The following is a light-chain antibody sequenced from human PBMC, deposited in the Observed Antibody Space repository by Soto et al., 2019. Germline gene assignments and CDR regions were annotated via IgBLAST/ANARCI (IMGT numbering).Light chain of an antibody. CDR3: QQRSNWPPWT. J-gene: IGKJ1*01. CDR2: DAS. V-gene: IGKV3-11*01. CDR1: QSVSSY. Sequence: EIVLTQSPATLSLSPGERATLSCRASQSVSSYLAWYQQKPGQAPRLLIYDASNRATGIPARFSGSGSGTVFTLIISSQEPEDFAVYYCQQRSNWPPWTFGQGTKVEIK.